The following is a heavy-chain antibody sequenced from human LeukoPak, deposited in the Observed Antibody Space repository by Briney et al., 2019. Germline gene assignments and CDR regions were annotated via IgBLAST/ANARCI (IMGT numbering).Heavy chain of an antibody. CDR1: GGSFSGYY. Sequence: SETLSLTCAVYGGSFSGYYWSWIRQPPGKGLEWIGEINHSGSTNYNPSLKSRVTISVDTSKNQFSLKLSSVTAADAAVYYCARLSGSYYRYWGQGTLVTVSS. V-gene: IGHV4-34*01. CDR3: ARLSGSYYRY. CDR2: INHSGST. J-gene: IGHJ4*02. D-gene: IGHD1-26*01.